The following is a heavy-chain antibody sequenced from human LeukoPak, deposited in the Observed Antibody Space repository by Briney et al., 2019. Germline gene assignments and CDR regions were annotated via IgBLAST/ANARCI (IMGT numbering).Heavy chain of an antibody. CDR3: ARDMRYFDWLSYFDY. CDR1: GFTFSDYY. V-gene: IGHV3-11*01. D-gene: IGHD3-9*01. Sequence: PGGSLRLSCAASGFTFSDYYMSWIRQAPGKGLEWVSYISSSGSTTYYADSVKGRFTISRDNAKNSLYLQMNSLRAEDTAVYYCARDMRYFDWLSYFDYWGQGTLVTVSS. J-gene: IGHJ4*02. CDR2: ISSSGSTT.